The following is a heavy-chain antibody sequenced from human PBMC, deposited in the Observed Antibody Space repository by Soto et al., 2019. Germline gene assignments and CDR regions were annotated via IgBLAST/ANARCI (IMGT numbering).Heavy chain of an antibody. D-gene: IGHD3-22*01. CDR1: GYIFTSYG. J-gene: IGHJ3*02. CDR2: ISTYNGNT. V-gene: IGHV1-18*01. Sequence: QVQLVQSGVEVKKPGASVKVSCKTSGYIFTSYGISWVRQAPGQGLEGMGWISTYNGNTHYAQNFQGRVNMTTDTSTSTDYLELRSLRADDTAVYYCARDNYYDSSCAAAFDIWGQGTMVTVSS. CDR3: ARDNYYDSSCAAAFDI.